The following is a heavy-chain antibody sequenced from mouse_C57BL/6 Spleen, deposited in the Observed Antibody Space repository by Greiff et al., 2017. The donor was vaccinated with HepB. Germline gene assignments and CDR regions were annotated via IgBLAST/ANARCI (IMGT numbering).Heavy chain of an antibody. CDR3: ARGTTVVEDFDY. Sequence: EVNVVESGGGLVKPGGSLKLSCAASGFTFSDYGMHWVRQAPEKGLEWVAYISSGSSTIYYADTVKGRFTISRDNAKNTLFLQMTSLRSEDTAMYYCARGTTVVEDFDYWGQGTTLTVSS. D-gene: IGHD1-1*01. CDR1: GFTFSDYG. J-gene: IGHJ2*01. CDR2: ISSGSSTI. V-gene: IGHV5-17*01.